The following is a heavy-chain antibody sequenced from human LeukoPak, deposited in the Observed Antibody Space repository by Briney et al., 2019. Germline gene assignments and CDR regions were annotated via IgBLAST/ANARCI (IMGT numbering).Heavy chain of an antibody. J-gene: IGHJ3*02. D-gene: IGHD5-18*01. CDR1: GGSISSGDYY. V-gene: IGHV4-30-4*01. Sequence: PSETLSLTCTVSGGSISSGDYYWSWIRQPPGKGLEWIGYIYYSGSTYYNPSLKSRVTISVDTSKNQFSLKLSSVTAADTAVYYCARAQEAGYSYGLDRAFDIWGQGTMVTVSS. CDR2: IYYSGST. CDR3: ARAQEAGYSYGLDRAFDI.